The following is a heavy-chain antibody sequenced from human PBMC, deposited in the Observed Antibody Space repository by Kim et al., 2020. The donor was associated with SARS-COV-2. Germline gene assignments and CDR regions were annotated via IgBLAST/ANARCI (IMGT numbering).Heavy chain of an antibody. V-gene: IGHV3-30*04. CDR2: ISYDGSNK. CDR1: GFTFSSYA. D-gene: IGHD2-15*01. Sequence: GGSLRLSCAASGFTFSSYAMHWVRQAPGKGLEWVAVISYDGSNKYYADSVKGRFTISRDNSKNTLYLQMNSLRAEDTAVYYCAREVRRCCSGGSCRMGWFDPWGQGTLVTVSS. CDR3: AREVRRCCSGGSCRMGWFDP. J-gene: IGHJ5*02.